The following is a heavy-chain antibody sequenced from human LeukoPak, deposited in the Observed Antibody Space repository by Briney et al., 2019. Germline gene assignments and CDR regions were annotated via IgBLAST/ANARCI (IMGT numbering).Heavy chain of an antibody. Sequence: ASVKVSCKASGYTFTSYGISWVRQAPGQGLEWMGWISAYNGNTNYAQKLQGRVTMTTDTSTSTAYMELRSLRSDDTAVYYCARGIAAADTYYYYYYYMDVWGKGTTVTVSS. D-gene: IGHD6-13*01. CDR2: ISAYNGNT. J-gene: IGHJ6*03. V-gene: IGHV1-18*01. CDR3: ARGIAAADTYYYYYYYMDV. CDR1: GYTFTSYG.